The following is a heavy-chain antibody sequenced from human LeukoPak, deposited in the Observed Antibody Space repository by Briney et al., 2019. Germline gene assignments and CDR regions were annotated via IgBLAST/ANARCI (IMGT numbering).Heavy chain of an antibody. Sequence: ASVKVSCKASGFTFTGYYMHWVRQAPGQGLEWMGWINPNSGGTNYAQKFQGRVTMTRDTSITTAYMELTSLRSDDTAVYYCATTIGARLMYFDYWGQGTLVTVSS. CDR1: GFTFTGYY. CDR2: INPNSGGT. D-gene: IGHD6-6*01. CDR3: ATTIGARLMYFDY. V-gene: IGHV1-2*02. J-gene: IGHJ4*02.